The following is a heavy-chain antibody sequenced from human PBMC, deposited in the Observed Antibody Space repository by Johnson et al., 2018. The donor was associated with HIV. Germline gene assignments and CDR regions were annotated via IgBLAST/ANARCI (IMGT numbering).Heavy chain of an antibody. CDR1: GFTFSSYG. J-gene: IGHJ3*02. D-gene: IGHD1-26*01. CDR3: ARGKYSGSFTSPDAFDI. V-gene: IGHV3-30*03. Sequence: QVQLVESGGGLVKPGRSLRLSCAASGFTFSSYGMHWVRQAPGKGLEWVAVISYDGSNKYYADSVKGRFTISRDNSKNTLYLQMNSLRAEDTAVYYCARGKYSGSFTSPDAFDIWGQGTMVTVSS. CDR2: ISYDGSNK.